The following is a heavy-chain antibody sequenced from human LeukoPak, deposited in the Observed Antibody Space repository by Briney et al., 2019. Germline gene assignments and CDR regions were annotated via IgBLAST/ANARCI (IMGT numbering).Heavy chain of an antibody. J-gene: IGHJ5*02. V-gene: IGHV1-2*02. CDR2: INPNSGGT. D-gene: IGHD2-2*01. Sequence: ASVTVSCKASGYTFTGYYMHWVRQAPGQGLEWMGWINPNSGGTNYAQKFQGRVTMTRDTSISTAYMELSRLRSDDTAVYYCARGPPLAIVVVPAAILKWFDPWGQGTLVTVSS. CDR1: GYTFTGYY. CDR3: ARGPPLAIVVVPAAILKWFDP.